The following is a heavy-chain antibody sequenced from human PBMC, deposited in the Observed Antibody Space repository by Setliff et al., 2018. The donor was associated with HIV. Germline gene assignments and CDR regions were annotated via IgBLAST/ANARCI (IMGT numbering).Heavy chain of an antibody. CDR2: VKQDGSDK. CDR3: ARDFRDYVGKFDY. Sequence: GGSLRLSCAASGFSFGSYWMSWVRQAPGKGLEWVANVKQDGSDKYYVDSVKGRFTISRDNAKNSLYLQMNSLRAEDTAVYYCARDFRDYVGKFDYWGQGTLVTVSS. V-gene: IGHV3-7*01. CDR1: GFSFGSYW. D-gene: IGHD1-26*01. J-gene: IGHJ4*02.